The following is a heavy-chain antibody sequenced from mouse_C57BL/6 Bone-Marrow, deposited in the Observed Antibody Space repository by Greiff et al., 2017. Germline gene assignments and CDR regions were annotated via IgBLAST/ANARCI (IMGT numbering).Heavy chain of an antibody. CDR1: GFTFSDYG. D-gene: IGHD1-1*01. J-gene: IGHJ3*01. CDR2: ISSGSSTI. CDR3: ARRGSSYVAWLAY. Sequence: EVQGVESGGGLVKPGGSLKLSCAASGFTFSDYGMHWVRQAPEKGLEWVAYISSGSSTIYYADTVKGRFTIARANATNTLFLQMTSLRSEDTAMYYCARRGSSYVAWLAYWGQGILVTVSA. V-gene: IGHV5-17*01.